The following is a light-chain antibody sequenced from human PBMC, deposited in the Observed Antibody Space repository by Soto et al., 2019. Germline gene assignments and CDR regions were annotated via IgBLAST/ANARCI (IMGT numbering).Light chain of an antibody. CDR3: HQYDNAPQT. V-gene: IGKV3-20*01. CDR2: GAS. J-gene: IGKJ2*01. Sequence: EIELMQSPGILSLSPGDRATLSCRASQTLRRTYIAWYQQKLGQAPRVVIYGASNRATGIPDRFSGSGSGTDFSLTISRLEPEDFAVYYCHQYDNAPQTFGQGTKVEI. CDR1: QTLRRTY.